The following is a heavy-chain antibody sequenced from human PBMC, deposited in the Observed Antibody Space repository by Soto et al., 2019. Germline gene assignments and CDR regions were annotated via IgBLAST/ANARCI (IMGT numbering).Heavy chain of an antibody. V-gene: IGHV1-8*01. D-gene: IGHD2-21*02. Sequence: QVQLVQSGAEVKKPGASVKVSCKASGYSFTSYDMNWVRQAPGQGLEWMGWVNPNSGDTDYAQKFQDRVTMTTDTSMRTAYMELSGLRSEDTAVYYCASVSFLAPVTGAEIFDFWGQGTMVTVSS. J-gene: IGHJ3*01. CDR3: ASVSFLAPVTGAEIFDF. CDR2: VNPNSGDT. CDR1: GYSFTSYD.